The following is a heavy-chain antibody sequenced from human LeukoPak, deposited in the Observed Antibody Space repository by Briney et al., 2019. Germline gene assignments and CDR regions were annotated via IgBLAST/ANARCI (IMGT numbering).Heavy chain of an antibody. CDR1: GFIFSGYV. CDR2: ISYHGSNK. V-gene: IGHV3-30*04. D-gene: IGHD2-21*02. CDR3: ARDFDPLDVVTSFDAFDI. J-gene: IGHJ3*02. Sequence: GGSLRLSCAASGFIFSGYVMHWVRQAPGKGLEWVAVISYHGSNKHYADSVKGRFTISRDNSKNTLYLQMNSLRAEDTAVYYCARDFDPLDVVTSFDAFDIWGQGTLVTVSS.